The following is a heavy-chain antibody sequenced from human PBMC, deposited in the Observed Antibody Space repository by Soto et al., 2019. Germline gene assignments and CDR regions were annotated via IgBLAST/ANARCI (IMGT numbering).Heavy chain of an antibody. J-gene: IGHJ4*02. V-gene: IGHV1-18*01. D-gene: IGHD2-15*01. CDR1: GYTFTSYG. CDR3: ARFNGGIVVVVAATRDEPLDY. Sequence: QVQLVQSGAEVKKPGASVKVSCKASGYTFTSYGISWVRQAPGQGLEWMGWISAYNGNTNYAQKLQGRVTMTTDTSTSTAYMELRSLRSDDTAVYYCARFNGGIVVVVAATRDEPLDYWGQGTLVTVSS. CDR2: ISAYNGNT.